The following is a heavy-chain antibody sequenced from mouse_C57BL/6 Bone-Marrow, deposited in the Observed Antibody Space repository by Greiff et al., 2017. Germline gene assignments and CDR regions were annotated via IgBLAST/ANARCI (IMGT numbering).Heavy chain of an antibody. CDR1: GYSITSGYY. J-gene: IGHJ3*01. V-gene: IGHV3-6*01. D-gene: IGHD6-2*01. Sequence: EVKLMESGPGLVKPSQSLSLTCSVTGYSITSGYYWNWIRQFPGNKLEWMGYISYDGSNNYNPSLKNRISITRDTSKNQFFLQLNSVTTEDTATYYCASSSQFAYWGQGTLVTVSA. CDR3: ASSSQFAY. CDR2: ISYDGSN.